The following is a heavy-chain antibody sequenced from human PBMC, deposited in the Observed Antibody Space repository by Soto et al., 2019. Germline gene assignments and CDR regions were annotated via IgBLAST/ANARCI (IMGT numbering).Heavy chain of an antibody. Sequence: SVKVSCKASVGTFSSYTISWVRQAPGQGLEWMGRIIPILGIANYAQKFQGRVTITADKSTSTAYMELSSLRSEDTAVYYCAREPSRTRAFDIWGQGTMVTVSS. V-gene: IGHV1-69*04. J-gene: IGHJ3*02. CDR2: IIPILGIA. CDR3: AREPSRTRAFDI. D-gene: IGHD2-2*01. CDR1: VGTFSSYT.